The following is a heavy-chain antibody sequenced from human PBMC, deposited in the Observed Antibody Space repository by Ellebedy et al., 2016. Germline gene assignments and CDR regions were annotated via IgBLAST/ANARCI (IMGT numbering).Heavy chain of an antibody. V-gene: IGHV3-21*06. CDR1: GFSFSNYF. D-gene: IGHD3-16*01. CDR3: ARGVGGTSLNWFDP. Sequence: GGSLRLSXATSGFSFSNYFMTWIRQAPGKGLEWVSSIDSSGSKIYYADSLKGRFTISRDNAKNSLYLQMNSLRAEDTAVYYCARGVGGTSLNWFDPWGQGTLVTVSS. CDR2: IDSSGSKI. J-gene: IGHJ5*02.